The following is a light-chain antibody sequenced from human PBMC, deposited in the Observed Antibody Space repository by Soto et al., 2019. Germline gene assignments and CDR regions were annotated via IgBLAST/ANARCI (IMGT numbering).Light chain of an antibody. CDR1: SSDIGVYNS. Sequence: QSALTQSPSASGSPGQSVPTSCTGTSSDIGVYNSVSWYQQHPGKAPKVMIYDVTKRPSGVPDGFSGSKSGNTASLTVSALQAEEEANYYCSSYTDRKHLVVGTGTKVTVL. CDR3: SSYTDRKHLV. CDR2: DVT. V-gene: IGLV2-8*01. J-gene: IGLJ1*01.